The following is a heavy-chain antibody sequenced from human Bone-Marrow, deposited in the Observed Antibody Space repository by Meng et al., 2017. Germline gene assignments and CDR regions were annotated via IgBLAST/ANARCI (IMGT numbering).Heavy chain of an antibody. Sequence: GESLKISCAASGFTFSSSWMHWVCQAPEKGLEWVADIKCDGSEKYYVDSVKGRLTISRDNAKNSLYLQVNSLRAEDMTVYYCTRYYYDSSGYYSLGYWGQGTLVTVSS. V-gene: IGHV3-52*01. CDR2: IKCDGSEK. D-gene: IGHD3-22*01. CDR1: GFTFSSSW. J-gene: IGHJ4*02. CDR3: TRYYYDSSGYYSLGY.